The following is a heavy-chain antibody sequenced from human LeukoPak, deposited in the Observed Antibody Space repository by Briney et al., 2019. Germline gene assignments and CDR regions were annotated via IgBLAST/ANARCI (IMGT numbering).Heavy chain of an antibody. CDR2: IIPIFGTA. CDR1: GGTFSSYG. V-gene: IGHV1-69*13. J-gene: IGHJ6*02. D-gene: IGHD6-6*01. CDR3: ARLDEYSSSSRYYGMDV. Sequence: ASVNVSCKASGGTFSSYGISWVRQAPGQGLEWMGGIIPIFGTANYAQKFQGRVTITADESTSTAYMELSSLRSEDTAVYYCARLDEYSSSSRYYGMDVWGQGTTVTVSS.